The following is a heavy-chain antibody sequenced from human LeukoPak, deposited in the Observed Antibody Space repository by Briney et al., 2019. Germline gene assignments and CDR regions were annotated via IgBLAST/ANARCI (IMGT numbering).Heavy chain of an antibody. V-gene: IGHV4-34*01. CDR1: GWSFSGYY. Sequence: SETLSLTCAVYGWSFSGYYWSWIRKPPGKGLEWIGEINHSGSTNYNPSLKSRVTISVDTSKNQFSLKLSSVTAADTAVYYCARGDPQNIVVVVAATSSSWFDPWGQGTLVTVSS. CDR3: ARGDPQNIVVVVAATSSSWFDP. CDR2: INHSGST. J-gene: IGHJ5*02. D-gene: IGHD2-15*01.